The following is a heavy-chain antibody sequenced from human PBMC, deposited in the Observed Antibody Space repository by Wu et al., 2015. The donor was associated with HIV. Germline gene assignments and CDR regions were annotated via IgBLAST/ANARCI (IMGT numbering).Heavy chain of an antibody. CDR3: ARDWQFHVRFDDFYMDV. CDR1: GYTFTAYY. D-gene: IGHD3-10*02. V-gene: IGHV1-2*02. Sequence: QVQLIQSGTEVKKPGASVKVSCKTSGYTFTAYYLHWVRQVPGQGLEWMGWINPSSGTTNYAQNLQRRVTVTRDTSINTAYMVLTGLKFNDTAIYYCARDWQFHVRFDDFYMDVWGNGTTVTVSS. CDR2: INPSSGTT. J-gene: IGHJ6*03.